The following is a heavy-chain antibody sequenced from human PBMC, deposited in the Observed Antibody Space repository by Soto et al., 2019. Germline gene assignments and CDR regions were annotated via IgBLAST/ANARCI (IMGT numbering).Heavy chain of an antibody. CDR3: AKDPVTTIVVVNLFDY. V-gene: IGHV3-23*01. CDR2: ISGSGGST. D-gene: IGHD3-22*01. CDR1: GFTFSSYA. J-gene: IGHJ4*02. Sequence: HPGGSLRLSCAASGFTFSSYAMSWVRQAPGKGLEWVSAISGSGGSTYYADSVKGRFTISRDNSKNTLYLQMNSLRAEDTAVYYCAKDPVTTIVVVNLFDYWGQGTLVTVSS.